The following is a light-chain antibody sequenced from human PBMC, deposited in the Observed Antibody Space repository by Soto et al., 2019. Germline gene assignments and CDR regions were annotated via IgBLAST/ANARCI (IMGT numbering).Light chain of an antibody. CDR1: SSNIGGNS. CDR3: GSWDSSLSAYV. Sequence: QSVMTQPPSLSAAPGQKGTISCSGSSSNIGGNSVSWYQQLPGTAPKLLIYDDNKRPSGIPDRFSGSKSGTSANLGITGFQTGDEDDYYCGSWDSSLSAYVFGTGTKLTVL. CDR2: DDN. V-gene: IGLV1-51*01. J-gene: IGLJ1*01.